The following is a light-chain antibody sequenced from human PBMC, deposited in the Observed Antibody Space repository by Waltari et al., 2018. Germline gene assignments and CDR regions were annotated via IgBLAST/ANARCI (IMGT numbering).Light chain of an antibody. CDR2: EVS. CDR3: SSHTSTVPHV. CDR1: SNDVGGYGY. Sequence: QSALTQPASVSGSPGQSVSISCTGTSNDVGGYGYVSWYQQFPGKAPKLMIYEVSYRPSGVSSRFSGSKSGNTASLTISGLQAEDEAGYYCSSHTSTVPHVFGTGTKVTVV. V-gene: IGLV2-14*01. J-gene: IGLJ1*01.